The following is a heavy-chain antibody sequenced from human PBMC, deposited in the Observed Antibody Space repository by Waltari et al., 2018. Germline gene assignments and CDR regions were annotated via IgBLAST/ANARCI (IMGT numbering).Heavy chain of an antibody. CDR3: ARSKYYYGSGSYYSVSYYYYGMDV. CDR2: INHSGST. D-gene: IGHD3-10*01. V-gene: IGHV4-34*01. Sequence: QVQLQQWGAGLLKPSETLSLTCAVYGGSFSGYYWSWLRQPPGKGLEWIGEINHSGSTNYNPSLKSRVTISVDTSKNQFSLKLSSVTAADTAVYYCARSKYYYGSGSYYSVSYYYYGMDVWGQGTTVTVSS. CDR1: GGSFSGYY. J-gene: IGHJ6*02.